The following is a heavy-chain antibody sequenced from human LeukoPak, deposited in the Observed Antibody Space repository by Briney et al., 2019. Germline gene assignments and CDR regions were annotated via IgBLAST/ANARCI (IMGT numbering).Heavy chain of an antibody. V-gene: IGHV4-34*01. Sequence: SETLSLTCTVSGGSISSYYWSWIRQPPGKGLEWIGEINHSGSTNYNPSLKSRVTISVDTSKNQFSLKLSSVTAADTAVYYCAIVRYWRYWGQGTLVTVSS. CDR3: AIVRYWRY. J-gene: IGHJ4*02. D-gene: IGHD3-9*01. CDR2: INHSGST. CDR1: GGSISSYY.